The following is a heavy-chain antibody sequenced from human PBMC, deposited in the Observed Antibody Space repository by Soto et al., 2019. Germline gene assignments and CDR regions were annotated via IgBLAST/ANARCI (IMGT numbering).Heavy chain of an antibody. CDR1: GGSFSGYY. V-gene: IGHV4-34*01. Sequence: SETLSLTCAVYGGSFSGYYWSWIRQPPGKGLEWIGEINHSGSTNYNPSLKSRVTISVDTSKNQFSLKLSSVTAADTAVYYCAGLSSGSYYNIDYWGHGTLVTVSS. CDR2: INHSGST. J-gene: IGHJ4*01. CDR3: AGLSSGSYYNIDY. D-gene: IGHD3-10*01.